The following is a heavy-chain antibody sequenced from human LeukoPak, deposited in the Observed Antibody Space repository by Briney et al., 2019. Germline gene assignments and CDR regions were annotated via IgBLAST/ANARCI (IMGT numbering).Heavy chain of an antibody. J-gene: IGHJ4*02. CDR1: GYTFRDCW. V-gene: IGHV5-51*01. CDR2: IYPGDSET. CDR3: VRHRPYFDF. Sequence: GESLKISCKVSGYTFRDCWIGWVRQTPGKGLEWMGTIYPGDSETKYSPSLQGLVTISVDKSINAAYLQWTSLKASDTAIYCCVRHRPYFDFWGQGTMVTVSS.